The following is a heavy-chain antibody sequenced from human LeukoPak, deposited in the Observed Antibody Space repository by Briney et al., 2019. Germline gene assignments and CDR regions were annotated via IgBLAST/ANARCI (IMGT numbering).Heavy chain of an antibody. CDR1: GFTFSTYA. Sequence: GGSLRLSCVASGFTFSTYAMTWVRQAPGKGLEWVSAISARSSGTYYADSVKGRFTISRDNSKNTLYLQMNDVRADDTAVYYCAKCGEGITWSGGYFGDYWGQGILVTVSS. V-gene: IGHV3-23*01. J-gene: IGHJ4*02. D-gene: IGHD2-15*01. CDR2: ISARSSGT. CDR3: AKCGEGITWSGGYFGDY.